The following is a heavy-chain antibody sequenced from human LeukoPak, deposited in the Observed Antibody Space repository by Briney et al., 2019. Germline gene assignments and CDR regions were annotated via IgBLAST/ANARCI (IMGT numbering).Heavy chain of an antibody. CDR2: IKQDGSKL. Sequence: GGSLRLSCAASGFTLSNYWMSWIRQAPGKGLEWVANIKQDGSKLSYVDSVKGRFTVSRDNAKNSLYLQMNSLRAEDTAVYYCARWEARDTWVYDYWGQGTLVTVSS. D-gene: IGHD1-26*01. V-gene: IGHV3-7*01. CDR3: ARWEARDTWVYDY. CDR1: GFTLSNYW. J-gene: IGHJ4*02.